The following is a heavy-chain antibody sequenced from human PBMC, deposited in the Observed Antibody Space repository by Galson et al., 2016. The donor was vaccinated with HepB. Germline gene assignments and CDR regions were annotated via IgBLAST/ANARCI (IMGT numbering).Heavy chain of an antibody. CDR1: GYTFTSYG. Sequence: SCKASGYTFTSYGFSWVRQAPGQGLEWMGWIGVYNGNTNYSQKLQGRVTVTTDTFTSTAYMEPRSLRSDDTAVYYCARGGDIAATDRFVDWGQGTLVTVSS. V-gene: IGHV1-18*04. J-gene: IGHJ4*02. D-gene: IGHD6-13*01. CDR2: IGVYNGNT. CDR3: ARGGDIAATDRFVD.